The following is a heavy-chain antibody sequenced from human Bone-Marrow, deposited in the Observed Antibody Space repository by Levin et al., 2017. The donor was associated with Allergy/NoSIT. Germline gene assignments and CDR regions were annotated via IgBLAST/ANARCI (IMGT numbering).Heavy chain of an antibody. CDR2: ISGSGGST. D-gene: IGHD6-19*01. V-gene: IGHV3-23*01. Sequence: AGGSLRLSCAASGFTFSSYAMSGVRQAPGKGLEWVSAISGSGGSTYYADSVKGRFTISRDNSKNTLYLQMNSLRAEDTAVYCCAKDSVGVAGTSYSFDYWGQGTLVTVSS. CDR3: AKDSVGVAGTSYSFDY. CDR1: GFTFSSYA. J-gene: IGHJ4*02.